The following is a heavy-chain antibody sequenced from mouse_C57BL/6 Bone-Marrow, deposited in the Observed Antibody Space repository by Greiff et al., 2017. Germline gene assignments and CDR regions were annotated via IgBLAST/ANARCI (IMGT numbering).Heavy chain of an antibody. Sequence: VQLQQSGAELVKPGASVKLSCKASGYTFTSYWMHWVKQRPGQGLEWIGMIHPGSGSTNYNGKVKGKATLTGDKSSSTAYMQLSSLTSEDSAVYFCARSAAVVYCYYFDFWGQGTTLTVSS. CDR2: IHPGSGST. V-gene: IGHV1-64*01. D-gene: IGHD1-1*01. J-gene: IGHJ2*01. CDR1: GYTFTSYW. CDR3: ARSAAVVYCYYFDF.